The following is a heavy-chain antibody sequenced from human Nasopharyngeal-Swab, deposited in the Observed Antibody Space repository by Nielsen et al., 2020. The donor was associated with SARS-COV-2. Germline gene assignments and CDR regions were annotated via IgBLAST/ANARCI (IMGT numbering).Heavy chain of an antibody. V-gene: IGHV4-4*02. CDR1: GGSISSSNW. J-gene: IGHJ4*02. CDR3: ARNMITFGGVIAPEEIFDY. D-gene: IGHD3-16*02. Sequence: SETLSLTCAVSGGSISSSNWWSWVRQPPGEGLEWIGEIYHSGSTNYNPSLKSRVTISVDKSKNQFSLKLSSVTAADTAVYYCARNMITFGGVIAPEEIFDYWGQGTLVTVSS. CDR2: IYHSGST.